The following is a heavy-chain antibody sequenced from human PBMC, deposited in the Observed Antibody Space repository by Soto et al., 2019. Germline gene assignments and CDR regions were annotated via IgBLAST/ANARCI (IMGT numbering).Heavy chain of an antibody. CDR2: ISYTGSTI. J-gene: IGHJ4*02. D-gene: IGHD3-22*01. CDR3: ARGLRNYYDRSGLHY. V-gene: IGHV3-48*03. Sequence: RRLSCVGSEFTFSNYEMNWVRQAPGKGLEWVSYISYTGSTIYYADSVRGRFTISRDNSKNSLYLQMNSLRAEDTAVYYCARGLRNYYDRSGLHYWGQGTLVTVSS. CDR1: EFTFSNYE.